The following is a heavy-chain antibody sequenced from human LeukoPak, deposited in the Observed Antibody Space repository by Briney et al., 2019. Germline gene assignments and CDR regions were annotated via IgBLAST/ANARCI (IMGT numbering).Heavy chain of an antibody. CDR1: GFTFSSYW. V-gene: IGHV3-7*01. CDR2: IKEDGSEK. CDR3: ARARWCINVYFDY. Sequence: GGSLRLSCAASGFTFSSYWMSWVRQAPGKGLEWVANIKEDGSEKYYVDSVKGRFTMSRDNAKNSLYLQMNSLRAEDTAVYYCARARWCINVYFDYWGQGTLVTVSS. D-gene: IGHD2-8*01. J-gene: IGHJ4*02.